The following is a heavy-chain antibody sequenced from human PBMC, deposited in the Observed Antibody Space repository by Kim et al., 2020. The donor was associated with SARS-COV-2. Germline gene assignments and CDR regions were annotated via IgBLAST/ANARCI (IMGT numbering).Heavy chain of an antibody. CDR2: IIPIFGTA. J-gene: IGHJ4*02. V-gene: IGHV1-69*13. CDR3: ARVPYDSSGYYGGPIDY. Sequence: SVKVSCKASGGTFSSYAISWVRQAPGQGLEWMGGIIPIFGTANYAQKFQGRVTITADESTSTAYMELSSLRSEDTAVYYCARVPYDSSGYYGGPIDYWGEGNLVTVSS. CDR1: GGTFSSYA. D-gene: IGHD3-22*01.